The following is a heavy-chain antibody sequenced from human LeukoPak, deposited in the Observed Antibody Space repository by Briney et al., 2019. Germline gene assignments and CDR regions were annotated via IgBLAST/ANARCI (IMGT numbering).Heavy chain of an antibody. CDR2: MHPNSGNT. J-gene: IGHJ4*02. CDR1: GYTFTSYD. CDR3: ARGSGDCSSTSCYMLDY. Sequence: ASVKVSCKASGYTFTSYDINWVRQATGHGLEWMGWMHPNSGNTGYAQKFQGRVTMTRNTSISTAYMELSSLRSEDTAVYYCARGSGDCSSTSCYMLDYWGQGTLVTVSS. V-gene: IGHV1-8*01. D-gene: IGHD2-2*02.